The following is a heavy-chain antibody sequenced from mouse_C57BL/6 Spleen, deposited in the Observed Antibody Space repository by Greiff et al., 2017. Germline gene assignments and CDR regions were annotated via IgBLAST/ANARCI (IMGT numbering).Heavy chain of an antibody. Sequence: QVQLQQSGAELVMPGASVKLSCKASGYTFTSYWMHWVKQRPGQGLEWIGEIDPSDSYTNYNQKFKGKSTLTVDKSSSTAYMQLSSLTSEDSAVYYCARFITTVVATDYWGQGTTRTVSS. D-gene: IGHD1-1*01. CDR3: ARFITTVVATDY. CDR2: IDPSDSYT. J-gene: IGHJ2*01. CDR1: GYTFTSYW. V-gene: IGHV1-69*01.